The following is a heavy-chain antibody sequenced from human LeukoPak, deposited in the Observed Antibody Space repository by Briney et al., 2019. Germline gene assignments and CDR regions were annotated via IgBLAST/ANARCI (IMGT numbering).Heavy chain of an antibody. CDR2: IYHSGST. J-gene: IGHJ6*03. Sequence: SETLSLTCIVSGYSISSGYYWGWIRQPPGKGLEWIGSIYHSGSTYYNPSLKSRVTISVDTSKNQFSLKLSSVTAADTAVYYCAREDYYYYYMDVWGKGTTVTVSS. CDR3: AREDYYYYYMDV. CDR1: GYSISSGYY. V-gene: IGHV4-38-2*02.